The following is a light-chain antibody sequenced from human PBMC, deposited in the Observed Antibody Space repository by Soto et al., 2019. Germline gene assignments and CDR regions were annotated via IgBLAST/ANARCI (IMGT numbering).Light chain of an antibody. CDR2: SSS. CDR1: QTIIRY. Sequence: IQMTQSPSSLSASVGDRVTITCRASQTIIRYLNWYQQKPGKAPNLLIYSSSTLQSGVPSRFSGSGSGTDFTLTISSLQPEDFATYYCQQSFSSRWTFGQGTKVAIK. CDR3: QQSFSSRWT. J-gene: IGKJ1*01. V-gene: IGKV1-39*01.